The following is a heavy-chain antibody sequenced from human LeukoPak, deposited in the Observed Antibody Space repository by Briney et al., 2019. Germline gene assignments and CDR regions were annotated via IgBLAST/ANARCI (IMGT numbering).Heavy chain of an antibody. CDR1: GVSISSSNSY. Sequence: SETLSLTCTVSGVSISSSNSYWGWIRQPPGKGLEWIGSIYYSGSTYYNPSLKSRVTISVDTSKNQFSLKLRSVTAADTAVYYCARVYYYYYYMDVWGKGTTVTVSS. CDR2: IYYSGST. V-gene: IGHV4-39*07. CDR3: ARVYYYYYYMDV. J-gene: IGHJ6*03.